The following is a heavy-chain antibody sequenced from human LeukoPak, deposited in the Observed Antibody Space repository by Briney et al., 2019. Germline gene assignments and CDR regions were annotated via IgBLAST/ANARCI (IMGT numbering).Heavy chain of an antibody. D-gene: IGHD3-16*01. CDR1: GFTFNSYN. CDR2: ITSTSSYT. Sequence: GGSLRLSCAASGFTFNSYNMNWVRQAPGKGLEWVSSITSTSSYTFYADSVKGRFNISRDNAKNSLYLHLNSLRDEDTAIYYCARDPYNGDYGDFYYYYMDVWGKGTTVTISS. CDR3: ARDPYNGDYGDFYYYYMDV. J-gene: IGHJ6*03. V-gene: IGHV3-21*01.